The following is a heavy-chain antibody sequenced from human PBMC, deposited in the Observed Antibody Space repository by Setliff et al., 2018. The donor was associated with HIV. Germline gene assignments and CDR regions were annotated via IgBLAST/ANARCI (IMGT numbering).Heavy chain of an antibody. J-gene: IGHJ4*02. Sequence: PSETLSLTCDVSGYSISSGYYWGWIRQPPGKGLEWIGSLYHSGSTYYRPSLKSRVTISVDTSKNQFSLKLTSVTAADTAFYYCARQGVNYGDPNDYWGQGTLVTVSS. CDR2: LYHSGST. V-gene: IGHV4-38-2*01. CDR3: ARQGVNYGDPNDY. CDR1: GYSISSGYY. D-gene: IGHD4-17*01.